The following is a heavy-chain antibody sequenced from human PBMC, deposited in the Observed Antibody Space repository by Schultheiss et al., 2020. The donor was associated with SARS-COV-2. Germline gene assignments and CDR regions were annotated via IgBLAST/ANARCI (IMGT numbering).Heavy chain of an antibody. CDR1: GGSVSSGVYY. J-gene: IGHJ3*02. CDR2: IYYSGST. V-gene: IGHV4-61*08. CDR3: AREGGSYWGDAFDI. Sequence: SETLSLTCTVSGGSVSSGVYYWSWIRQPPGKGLEWIGYIYYSGSTNYNPSLKSRVTISVDTSRNQFSLKLRTVTAADTAVYYCAREGGSYWGDAFDIWGQGTMVTVSS. D-gene: IGHD1-26*01.